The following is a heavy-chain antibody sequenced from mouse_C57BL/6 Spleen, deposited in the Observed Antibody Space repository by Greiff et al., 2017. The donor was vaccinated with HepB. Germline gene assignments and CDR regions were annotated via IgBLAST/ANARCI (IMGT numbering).Heavy chain of an antibody. V-gene: IGHV1-82*01. D-gene: IGHD4-1*01. J-gene: IGHJ3*01. CDR3: ARSSVTGTEFAY. Sequence: VKLMESGPELVKPGASVKISCKASGYAFSSSWMNWVKQRPGKGLEWIGRIYPGDGDTNYNGKFKGKATLTADKSSSTAYMQLSSLTSEDSAVYFCARSSVTGTEFAYWGQGTLVTVSA. CDR1: GYAFSSSW. CDR2: IYPGDGDT.